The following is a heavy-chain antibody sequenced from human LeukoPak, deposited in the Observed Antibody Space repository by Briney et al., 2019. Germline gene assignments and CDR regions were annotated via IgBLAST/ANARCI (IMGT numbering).Heavy chain of an antibody. CDR1: GFTFSSYE. V-gene: IGHV3-48*03. D-gene: IGHD3-10*02. CDR2: ISSSGSTI. CDR3: AELGITLIGGV. Sequence: WGSLRLSCAASGFTFSSYEINWVRQAPGKGLEWVSYISSSGSTIYYADSVEGRFTISRDNAKNSLYLQMNSLRAEDTAVYYCAELGITLIGGVWGKGTTVTISS. J-gene: IGHJ6*04.